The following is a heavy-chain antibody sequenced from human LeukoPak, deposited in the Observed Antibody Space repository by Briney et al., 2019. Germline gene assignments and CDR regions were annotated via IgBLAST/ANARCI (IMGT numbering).Heavy chain of an antibody. CDR2: ISSSSSYI. D-gene: IGHD1-14*01. CDR3: ARDKDRGNWFDP. Sequence: GGSLRLSCAASGFTFSSYSMNWVRQAPGKGLEWVSSISSSSSYIYYADSVKGRFTISRDNAKNSLYLQMNSLRAEDTAVYYCARDKDRGNWFDPWGQGTPVTVSS. CDR1: GFTFSSYS. V-gene: IGHV3-21*01. J-gene: IGHJ5*02.